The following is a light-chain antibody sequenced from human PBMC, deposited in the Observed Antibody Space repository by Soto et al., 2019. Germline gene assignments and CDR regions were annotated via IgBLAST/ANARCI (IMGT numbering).Light chain of an antibody. Sequence: EIVLTQSPGTLSLSPGERATLSCRASQSVDSRFLAWYQQKPGQAPRLLMYGASIWATGFPDRFSGSGSGTDFTLSIRRLEPEDFAVYYCQQYDSSRTFGQGTKVEMK. CDR3: QQYDSSRT. CDR2: GAS. V-gene: IGKV3-20*01. CDR1: QSVDSRF. J-gene: IGKJ1*01.